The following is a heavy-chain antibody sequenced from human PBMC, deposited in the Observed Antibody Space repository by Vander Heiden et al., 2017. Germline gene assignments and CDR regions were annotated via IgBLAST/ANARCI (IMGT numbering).Heavy chain of an antibody. J-gene: IGHJ2*01. Sequence: QVTLKESGPVLVKPTETLTLTCTVSGFSLSNARMGVSWIRQPPGKALEWLAHIFSNDEKSYSTSLKSRLTISKDTSKSQVVLTMTNMDPVDTATYYCARSPTYYYDSSGYYYDWYFDLWGRGTLVTVSS. CDR3: ARSPTYYYDSSGYYYDWYFDL. CDR2: IFSNDEK. CDR1: GFSLSNARMG. V-gene: IGHV2-26*01. D-gene: IGHD3-22*01.